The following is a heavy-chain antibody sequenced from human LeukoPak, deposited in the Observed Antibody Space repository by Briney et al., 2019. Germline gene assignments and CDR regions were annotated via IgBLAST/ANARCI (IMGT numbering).Heavy chain of an antibody. CDR3: ARGLWSSSDYYFDY. CDR1: GGSFSGYY. Sequence: SETLSLTCAVYGGSFSGYYWSWIRQPPGKGLEWIGEINHSGSTNYNPSLKSRVTISVDTSKNQFSLKLSSVTAADTAVYYCARGLWSSSDYYFDYWGQGTLVTVSS. CDR2: INHSGST. J-gene: IGHJ4*02. V-gene: IGHV4-34*01. D-gene: IGHD6-6*01.